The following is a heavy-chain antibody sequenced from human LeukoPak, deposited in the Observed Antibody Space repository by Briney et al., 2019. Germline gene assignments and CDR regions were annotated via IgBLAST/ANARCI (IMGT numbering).Heavy chain of an antibody. V-gene: IGHV1-18*01. CDR2: ISAYNGNT. CDR3: ARASYCSDGSCYSDY. Sequence: ASVKVSFKASGYTFSIYSISWVRQAPGQGLEWMGWISAYNGNTIYEQKVKGRVTMTTDTSTSTAYMELRSLKSDDTAVYYCARASYCSDGSCYSDYWGQGTLVTVSS. D-gene: IGHD2-15*01. J-gene: IGHJ4*02. CDR1: GYTFSIYS.